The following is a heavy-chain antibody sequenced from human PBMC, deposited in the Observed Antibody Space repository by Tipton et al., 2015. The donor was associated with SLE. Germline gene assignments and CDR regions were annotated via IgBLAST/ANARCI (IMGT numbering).Heavy chain of an antibody. J-gene: IGHJ3*02. Sequence: TLSLTCTVSGGSISSGGYYWSWIRQPPGKGLGWIGYIYYSGSTNYNPSLKSRVTISVDTSKNQFSLKLSSVTAADTAVYYCNIAAAGYAFDIWGQGTMVTVSS. D-gene: IGHD6-13*01. V-gene: IGHV4-61*08. CDR3: NIAAAGYAFDI. CDR2: IYYSGST. CDR1: GGSISSGGYY.